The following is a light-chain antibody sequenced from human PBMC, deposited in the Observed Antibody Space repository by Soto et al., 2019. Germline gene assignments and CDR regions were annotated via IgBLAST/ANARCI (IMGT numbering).Light chain of an antibody. Sequence: DIVMTQSRLSLPVTPGEPASISCRSSQSLLHSNGHNYLDWYPKKPGQSPQLLMYLGSNRPSGVPDRFSGSGSGTDFTLKISRVEAEDVGVYYCKQALQTPLTFGPGTKLEI. CDR1: QSLLHSNGHNY. CDR2: LGS. J-gene: IGKJ3*01. CDR3: KQALQTPLT. V-gene: IGKV2-28*01.